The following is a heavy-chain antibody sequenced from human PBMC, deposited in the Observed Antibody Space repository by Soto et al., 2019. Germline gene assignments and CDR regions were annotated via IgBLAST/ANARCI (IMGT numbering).Heavy chain of an antibody. CDR2: INHSGST. V-gene: IGHV4-34*01. Sequence: SETLSLTCAIYGGSFSGYYWSWIRQPPGKGLEWIGEINHSGSTNYNPSLKSRVAMSVDTSKNQFSLKLSSVTAADMAVYYCAAAVARGWFDPWGQGTLVT. CDR3: AAAVARGWFDP. D-gene: IGHD6-19*01. CDR1: GGSFSGYY. J-gene: IGHJ5*02.